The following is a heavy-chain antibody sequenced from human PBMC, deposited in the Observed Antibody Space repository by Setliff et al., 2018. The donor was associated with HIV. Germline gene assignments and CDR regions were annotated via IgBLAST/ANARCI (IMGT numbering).Heavy chain of an antibody. Sequence: SETLSLTCAVYGGSLSGYYWSWIRQPPGKGLEWIGEINHSGSTNYNPSLKSRVTISIDTSKNQFSLKLSSVTAADTAMYYCARRGSGFFHYYYYMDVWGKGTTVTVSS. D-gene: IGHD3-10*01. CDR2: INHSGST. CDR3: ARRGSGFFHYYYYMDV. J-gene: IGHJ6*03. CDR1: GGSLSGYY. V-gene: IGHV4-34*01.